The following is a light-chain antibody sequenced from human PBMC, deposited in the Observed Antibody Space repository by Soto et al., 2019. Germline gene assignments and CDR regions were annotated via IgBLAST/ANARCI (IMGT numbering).Light chain of an antibody. Sequence: DIQMTQSPSTLSGTVLERVTITCRASQSISSWLAWYQQKPGKAPKLLIYDASSLESGVPSRFSGSGSGTEFTLTISSLQPDDFATYYCQQYNSYPWTFGQGTKVDIK. CDR2: DAS. CDR1: QSISSW. J-gene: IGKJ1*01. CDR3: QQYNSYPWT. V-gene: IGKV1-5*01.